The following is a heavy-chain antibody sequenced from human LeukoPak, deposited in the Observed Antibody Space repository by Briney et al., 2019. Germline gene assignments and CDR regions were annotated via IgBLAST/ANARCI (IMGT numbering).Heavy chain of an antibody. D-gene: IGHD6-19*01. V-gene: IGHV3-21*01. CDR1: GFTFSSYS. CDR2: ISSSSSYI. CDR3: ARDLLGSSGWYMRVNAFDI. Sequence: GSLRLSCAASGFTFSSYSMNWVRQAPGKGLEWVSSISSSSSYIYYADSVKGRFTISRDNAKNSLYLQMNSLRAEDTAVYYCARDLLGSSGWYMRVNAFDIWGQGTMVTVSS. J-gene: IGHJ3*02.